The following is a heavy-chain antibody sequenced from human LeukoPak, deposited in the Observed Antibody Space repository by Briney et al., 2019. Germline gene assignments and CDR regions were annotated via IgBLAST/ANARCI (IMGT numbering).Heavy chain of an antibody. CDR2: IGTAGDT. V-gene: IGHV3-13*01. CDR3: ARALRFDSSRPTDAFDI. D-gene: IGHD3-22*01. Sequence: PGGSLRLSCAVSGFTFSSYDMHWLRQATGKGLEWVSAIGTAGDTYYPGSVKGRFTISRENAKNSLYLQMNSLRAGDTAVYYCARALRFDSSRPTDAFDIWGQGTMVTVSS. J-gene: IGHJ3*02. CDR1: GFTFSSYD.